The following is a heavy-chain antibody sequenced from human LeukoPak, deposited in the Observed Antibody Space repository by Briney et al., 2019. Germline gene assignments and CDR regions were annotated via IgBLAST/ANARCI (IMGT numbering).Heavy chain of an antibody. CDR1: GFTFTICA. D-gene: IGHD3-10*01. CDR3: AKAEGSYKTLIGY. J-gene: IGHJ4*02. CDR2: ISGSGSST. V-gene: IGHV3-23*01. Sequence: PGGSLRLSCAASGFTFTICAMNWVRQAPGKGLEWVSGISGSGSSTYYADSVKGRFTISRDSSKNTVYLQMSSLRAEDTAVYYCAKAEGSYKTLIGYWGQGTLVTVSS.